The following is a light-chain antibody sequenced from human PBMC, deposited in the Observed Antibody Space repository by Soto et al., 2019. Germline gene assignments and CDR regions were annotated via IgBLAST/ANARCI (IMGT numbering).Light chain of an antibody. CDR3: GSYSISGVV. CDR1: SSDVGGYNY. CDR2: EVN. Sequence: QSVLTQPASVSGSPGQSITISCTGTSSDVGGYNYVSWYQQHPGKAPKLMIYEVNNRPSGVSNRFSGSKSDNTASLAISGLQAEDEADYYCGSYSISGVVFGGGTQLTVL. J-gene: IGLJ2*01. V-gene: IGLV2-14*01.